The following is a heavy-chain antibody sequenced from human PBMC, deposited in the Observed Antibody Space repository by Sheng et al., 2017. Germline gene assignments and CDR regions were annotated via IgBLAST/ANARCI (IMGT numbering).Heavy chain of an antibody. CDR1: GGSISTSRHY. J-gene: IGHJ2*01. Sequence: QVQLQGSGPGLVKPSETLSLTCTVSGGSISTSRHYWGWIRQSPGKGWSGLGVFIIMGIPSTTRPLRVDSPYPVDTSKNQFAVKLTSVTAADSALYYCARRSDVGYWYFDLWGRGTLVTVSS. V-gene: IGHV4-39*01. D-gene: IGHD3-16*01. CDR3: ARRSDVGYWYFDL. CDR2: FIIMGIP.